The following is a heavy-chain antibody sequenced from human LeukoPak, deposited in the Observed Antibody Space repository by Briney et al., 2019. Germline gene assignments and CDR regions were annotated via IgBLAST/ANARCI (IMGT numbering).Heavy chain of an antibody. CDR1: GGSISSSSYY. Sequence: SETLSLTCTVSGGSISSSSYYWGWIRQPPGKGLEWIGSIYYSGSTYYNPSLKSRVTTSVDTSKNQSSLKLSSVTAADTAAYYCARFEFRIAAAGTANFDYWGQGTLVTVSS. CDR2: IYYSGST. J-gene: IGHJ4*02. D-gene: IGHD6-13*01. V-gene: IGHV4-39*01. CDR3: ARFEFRIAAAGTANFDY.